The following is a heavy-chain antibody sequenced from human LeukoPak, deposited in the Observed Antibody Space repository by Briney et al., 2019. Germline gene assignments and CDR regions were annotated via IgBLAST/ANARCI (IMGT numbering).Heavy chain of an antibody. CDR3: VPLNWNPPGDFDR. Sequence: GGSLRLSCAASGFTFSSYWLSWVRQAPGKGLEWVANIKYDGSEKYYVDSVKGRFTISKDNAKNSLYLQMNSLRVEDTAVYYCVPLNWNPPGDFDRWGQGTLVTVSS. CDR2: IKYDGSEK. CDR1: GFTFSSYW. V-gene: IGHV3-7*01. D-gene: IGHD1-20*01. J-gene: IGHJ4*02.